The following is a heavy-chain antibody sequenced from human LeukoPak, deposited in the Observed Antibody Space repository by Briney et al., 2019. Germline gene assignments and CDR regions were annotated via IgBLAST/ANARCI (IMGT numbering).Heavy chain of an antibody. V-gene: IGHV3-7*05. CDR1: GFTFSSYW. CDR3: ARDGSETYYDFWSGYPPAGYYDY. J-gene: IGHJ4*02. Sequence: GGSLRLSCAASGFTFSSYWMSWVRQAPGKGLEWVANIKQDGSEKYYVDSVKGRFTISRDNAKNSLYLQMNSLRAEDTAVYYCARDGSETYYDFWSGYPPAGYYDYWGRGTLVTVSS. CDR2: IKQDGSEK. D-gene: IGHD3-3*01.